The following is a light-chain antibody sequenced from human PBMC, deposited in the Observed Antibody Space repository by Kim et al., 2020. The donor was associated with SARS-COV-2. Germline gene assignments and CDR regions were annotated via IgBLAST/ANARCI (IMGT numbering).Light chain of an antibody. CDR1: SLRRYY. CDR2: DDN. CDR3: NSRDTSGNQWV. Sequence: ALGQTGRITCQGDSLRRYYANWYQQKPGQAPVLVISDDNNRPSGIADRFSGSSSGNTASLTITGAQAEDEADYYCNSRDTSGNQWVFGGGTKVTVL. V-gene: IGLV3-19*01. J-gene: IGLJ3*02.